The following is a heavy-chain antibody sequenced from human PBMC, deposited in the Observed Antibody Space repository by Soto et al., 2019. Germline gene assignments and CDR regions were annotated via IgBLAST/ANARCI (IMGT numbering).Heavy chain of an antibody. Sequence: ASVKVSCKASGYSFSTYAMHWVRQAPGQSLEWMGWINGGTGQTKFSQRFQDRITITRDTSASTAYMELSSLRSDDTAVYYCARGKGMEENYYYYGLDIWGQGTTVTAP. D-gene: IGHD1-1*01. CDR1: GYSFSTYA. J-gene: IGHJ6*02. V-gene: IGHV1-3*01. CDR3: ARGKGMEENYYYYGLDI. CDR2: INGGTGQT.